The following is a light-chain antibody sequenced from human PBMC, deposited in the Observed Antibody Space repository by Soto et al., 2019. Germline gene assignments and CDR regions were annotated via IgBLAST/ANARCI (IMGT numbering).Light chain of an antibody. Sequence: DIQMTQSPSTLSASVGDRVTITCRASQSVSSSLAWYQQKPGKAPTLLIYRASSLEDGVLSRWSGSGSGTEFSLTISSRRPDDFATYYCQQYYSYSPFTFGQGTKLEI. J-gene: IGKJ2*01. CDR1: QSVSSS. CDR2: RAS. CDR3: QQYYSYSPFT. V-gene: IGKV1-5*03.